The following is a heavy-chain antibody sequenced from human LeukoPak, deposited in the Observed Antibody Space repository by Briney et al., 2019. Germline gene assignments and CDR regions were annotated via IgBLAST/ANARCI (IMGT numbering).Heavy chain of an antibody. CDR2: ISGSGGST. CDR1: GFTFSSYG. D-gene: IGHD2-15*01. Sequence: PGGSLRLSCAASGFTFSSYGMHWVRQAPGKGLEWVSAISGSGGSTYYADSVKGRFTISRDNSKNTLYLQMNSLRAEDTAVYYCATYCSGGSCYFSDPGWGQGTLVTVSS. CDR3: ATYCSGGSCYFSDPG. V-gene: IGHV3-23*01. J-gene: IGHJ4*02.